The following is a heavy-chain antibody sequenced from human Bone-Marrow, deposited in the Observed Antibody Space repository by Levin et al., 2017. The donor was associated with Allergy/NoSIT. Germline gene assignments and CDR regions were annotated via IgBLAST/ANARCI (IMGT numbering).Heavy chain of an antibody. CDR3: ARLGVGASFDY. V-gene: IGHV3-48*03. D-gene: IGHD1-26*01. Sequence: LSLTCAASGFSFNSAEMTWFRQAPGKGLEWVSYISGPSTTIYYADSVKGRFTISRENAKGALYLQMNSLRVEDTAIYYCARLGVGASFDYWGQGVPVTVSS. CDR1: GFSFNSAE. J-gene: IGHJ4*02. CDR2: ISGPSTTI.